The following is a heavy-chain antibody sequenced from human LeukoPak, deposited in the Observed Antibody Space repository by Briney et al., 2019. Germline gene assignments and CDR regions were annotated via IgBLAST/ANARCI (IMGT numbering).Heavy chain of an antibody. J-gene: IGHJ4*02. CDR3: ARDRASGWYRGDYDY. D-gene: IGHD6-19*01. V-gene: IGHV3-20*04. Sequence: GGSLRLSCAASGFTLDDYGMSWVRQAPGKGLEWVSGIGWSGSSTGYADSVKGRFTVSIDNAKNSLYLQLNSLRAEDTAFYYCARDRASGWYRGDYDYWGQGTLVTVSS. CDR2: IGWSGSST. CDR1: GFTLDDYG.